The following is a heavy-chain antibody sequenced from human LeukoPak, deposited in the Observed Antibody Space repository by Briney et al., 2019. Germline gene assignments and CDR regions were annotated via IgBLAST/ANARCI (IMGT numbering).Heavy chain of an antibody. Sequence: GGSLRLSCEASGFPFSDYAMTWVRQAPGKGLEWVSSIKGSGGGSSYADSVKGRFTMTRDNSKSTLYLQMNSLRAGDTAVYFCGRDPNGDYVGAFEFWGQGTLVTVSS. D-gene: IGHD4-17*01. CDR2: IKGSGGGS. CDR1: GFPFSDYA. J-gene: IGHJ3*01. CDR3: GRDPNGDYVGAFEF. V-gene: IGHV3-23*01.